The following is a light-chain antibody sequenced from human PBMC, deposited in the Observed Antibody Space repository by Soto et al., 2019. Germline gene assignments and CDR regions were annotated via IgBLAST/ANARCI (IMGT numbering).Light chain of an antibody. CDR2: QDT. CDR1: KLGDKY. J-gene: IGLJ2*01. CDR3: QAWDSSTAV. Sequence: SYELTQPPSVSVSPGQTASITCSGDKLGDKYVCWYQQKPGQSPVLVIYQDTKRPSGIPERLSGSNTGNTATLTISGTQAMDEADYYCQAWDSSTAVFGGGTKVTVL. V-gene: IGLV3-1*01.